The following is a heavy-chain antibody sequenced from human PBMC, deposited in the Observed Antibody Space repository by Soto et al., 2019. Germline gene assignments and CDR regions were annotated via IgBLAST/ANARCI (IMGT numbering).Heavy chain of an antibody. J-gene: IGHJ6*02. CDR3: ARLPREYSYYYGMDV. V-gene: IGHV4-39*01. CDR1: GDSIRTSSYY. CDR2: ISYDGST. Sequence: QLQLQESGPGLVKPSETLSLTCSVSGDSIRTSSYYWGWVRQPPGKGLEWIGSISYDGSTFYSLSLRSRVTLSVDMSKNQFSLNMRSVTAAHTAVYYCARLPREYSYYYGMDVWGQGATVTVSS. D-gene: IGHD5-18*01.